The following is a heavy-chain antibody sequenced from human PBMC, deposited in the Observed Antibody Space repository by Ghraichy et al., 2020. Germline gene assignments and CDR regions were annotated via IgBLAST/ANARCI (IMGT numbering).Heavy chain of an antibody. D-gene: IGHD3-22*01. CDR2: ISRRSSPT. CDR1: GFTFSDYS. J-gene: IGHJ3*01. Sequence: GESLRLSCTASGFTFSDYSMIWVRQAPGKGLEWVSSISRRSSPTYYADSVQGRFTISRDNAKNSVYLQMNSLRAEDTAVYYCARDFSPSYYFDSSSYYVDAFDLWGQGTVVTVSS. V-gene: IGHV3-21*01. CDR3: ARDFSPSYYFDSSSYYVDAFDL.